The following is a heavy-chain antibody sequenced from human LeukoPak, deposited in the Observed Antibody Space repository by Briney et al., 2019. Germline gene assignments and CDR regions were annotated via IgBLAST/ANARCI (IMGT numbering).Heavy chain of an antibody. CDR2: INHSGST. J-gene: IGHJ3*02. D-gene: IGHD2-15*01. CDR3: ARDLLPATVVHASGI. CDR1: GGSFSGYY. V-gene: IGHV4-34*01. Sequence: SETLSLTCAVYGGSFSGYYWSWIRQPPGKGLEWIGEINHSGSTNYNPSLKSRVTISVDTSKNQFSLKLSSVTAADTAVYYCARDLLPATVVHASGIWGQGTMVTVSP.